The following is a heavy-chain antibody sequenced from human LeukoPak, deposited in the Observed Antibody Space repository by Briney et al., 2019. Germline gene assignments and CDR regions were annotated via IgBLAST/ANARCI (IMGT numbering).Heavy chain of an antibody. CDR3: AKDVGSSWRHSFIGD. J-gene: IGHJ4*02. V-gene: IGHV3-9*03. Sequence: GRSLRLSCAASGFTFDDYAMHWVRQAPGKGLEWVSGSSWNSGSIGYADSVKGRFTISRDNAKNSLYLQMNSLRAEDMALYYCAKDVGSSWRHSFIGDWGQGTLVTVSS. CDR1: GFTFDDYA. D-gene: IGHD6-13*01. CDR2: SSWNSGSI.